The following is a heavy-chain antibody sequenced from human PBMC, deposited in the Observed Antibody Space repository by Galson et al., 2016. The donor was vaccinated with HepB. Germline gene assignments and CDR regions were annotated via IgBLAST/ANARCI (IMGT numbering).Heavy chain of an antibody. J-gene: IGHJ4*02. CDR1: GYTFTDYF. V-gene: IGHV1-2*02. D-gene: IGHD2-15*01. CDR3: ARDLEGGVRGSFGLYN. Sequence: SVKVSCKASGYTFTDYFMHWVRQAPGQGLEWMGWINPNNGGTNYAQKFQVRVTMTRDTSVNTAYMELTRLTSDDTAVYFCARDLEGGVRGSFGLYNWGQGTLVTVSS. CDR2: INPNNGGT.